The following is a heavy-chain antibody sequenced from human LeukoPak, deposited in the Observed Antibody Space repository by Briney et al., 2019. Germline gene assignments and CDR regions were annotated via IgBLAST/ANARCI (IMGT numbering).Heavy chain of an antibody. J-gene: IGHJ3*02. V-gene: IGHV3-23*01. CDR1: GFTFSSYA. D-gene: IGHD2-21*01. Sequence: GGSLRLSCAASGFTFSSYAMSWVRQAPGKGLEWVSAISGSGGSTYYADSVKGRFTISRDNSKNMLYLQMNSLRAEDTAVYYCAKGRHIVVVADAFDIWGQGTMVTVSS. CDR2: ISGSGGST. CDR3: AKGRHIVVVADAFDI.